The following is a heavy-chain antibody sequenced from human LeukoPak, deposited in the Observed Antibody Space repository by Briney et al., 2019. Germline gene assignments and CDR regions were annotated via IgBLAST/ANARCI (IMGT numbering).Heavy chain of an antibody. CDR1: GFTFSSSA. CDR2: ISYDGKHK. J-gene: IGHJ3*02. D-gene: IGHD7-27*01. Sequence: GRSLRLSCAASGFTFSSSAMHWVRQPPGKGLEWVAVISYDGKHKYFADSVKGRFTISRDNSRNTLYLQLNSLKADDTAVYYCAKDRDWGTAFDTWGQGTMVTVSS. CDR3: AKDRDWGTAFDT. V-gene: IGHV3-30*18.